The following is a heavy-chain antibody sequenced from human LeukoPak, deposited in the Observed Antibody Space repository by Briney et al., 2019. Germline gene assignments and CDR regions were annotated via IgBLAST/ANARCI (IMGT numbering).Heavy chain of an antibody. CDR3: ARPGNTGTDYFQF. Sequence: GQSLKISCKGSGYSFTNYWIGWVRQMPGKGLEWVGFIYPGDSDTRYSPSFQGQVTTSADKSITTAYLQWSSLKASDAAIYYCARPGNTGTDYFQFWGQGTLVTVSS. CDR2: IYPGDSDT. J-gene: IGHJ4*02. CDR1: GYSFTNYW. D-gene: IGHD1-7*01. V-gene: IGHV5-51*01.